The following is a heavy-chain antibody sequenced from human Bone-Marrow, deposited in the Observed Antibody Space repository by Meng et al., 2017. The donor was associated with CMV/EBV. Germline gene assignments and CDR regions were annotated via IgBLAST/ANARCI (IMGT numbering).Heavy chain of an antibody. V-gene: IGHV1-69*05. CDR1: GGTFSSYA. CDR3: ARAPKGTTTPFDY. D-gene: IGHD1-7*01. Sequence: SVKVSCKASGGTFSSYAISWVRQAPGQGLEWMGGIIPIFGTANYAQKFQGRVTITTDESTSTAYMELSSLRSEDTAVYYCARAPKGTTTPFDYWGQGTPVTVSS. CDR2: IIPIFGTA. J-gene: IGHJ4*02.